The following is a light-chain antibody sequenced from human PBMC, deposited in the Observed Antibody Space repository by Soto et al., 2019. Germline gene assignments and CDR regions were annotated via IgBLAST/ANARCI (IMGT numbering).Light chain of an antibody. CDR3: QHYGSSRNT. CDR2: DAS. J-gene: IGKJ5*01. Sequence: EIVLTQSPDTLSLSPGEKDTLSCRASESVTRSHLAWYQQKPGQTPRLLIYDASTRATGIPDRFSGSGSGTDFTLTICRLEPEDFAMYFCQHYGSSRNTFGQGTRLEIK. CDR1: ESVTRSH. V-gene: IGKV3-20*01.